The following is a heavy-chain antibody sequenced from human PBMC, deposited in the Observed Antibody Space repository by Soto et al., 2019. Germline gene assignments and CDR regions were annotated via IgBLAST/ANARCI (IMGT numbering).Heavy chain of an antibody. J-gene: IGHJ3*02. V-gene: IGHV1-8*01. D-gene: IGHD2-15*01. Sequence: GASVKVSCKASGYTFTSYDINCVRQATGQGLEWMGWMNPNSGNTGYAQKFQGRVTMTRNTSISTAYMELSSLRSEDTAVYYCVSPRQTPSSPDAFDIWGQGTMVTVSS. CDR1: GYTFTSYD. CDR2: MNPNSGNT. CDR3: VSPRQTPSSPDAFDI.